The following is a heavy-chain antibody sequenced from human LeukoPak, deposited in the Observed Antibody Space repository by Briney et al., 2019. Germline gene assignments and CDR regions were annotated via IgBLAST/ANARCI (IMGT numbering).Heavy chain of an antibody. CDR3: ARDGTVTRAFDI. J-gene: IGHJ3*02. CDR2: IIPIFGTA. CDR1: GDTFSSDA. Sequence: GASVKVSCKXSGDTFSSDAISWVRQAPGQGLEWMGGIIPIFGTANYAQKFQGRVTITADESTSTAYMELSSLRSEDTAVYYCARDGTVTRAFDIWGQGTMVTVSS. V-gene: IGHV1-69*13. D-gene: IGHD4-11*01.